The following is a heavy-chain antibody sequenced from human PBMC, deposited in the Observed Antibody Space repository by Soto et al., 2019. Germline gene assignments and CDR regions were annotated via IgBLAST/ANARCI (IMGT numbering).Heavy chain of an antibody. CDR2: IRGGGSPI. Sequence: GSLRLSCAASGLTFSTYEMNWVRQAPGKGLEWVSYIRGGGSPILYADSVKGRFTISRYNAKNSLYLQMNSLRAEDTAIYYCASKIFGTTYFDYWGQGALVTVSS. V-gene: IGHV3-48*03. CDR3: ASKIFGTTYFDY. J-gene: IGHJ4*02. CDR1: GLTFSTYE. D-gene: IGHD1-7*01.